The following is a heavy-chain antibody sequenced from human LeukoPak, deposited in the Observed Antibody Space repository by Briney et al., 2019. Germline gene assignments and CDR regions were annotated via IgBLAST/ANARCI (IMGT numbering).Heavy chain of an antibody. CDR2: IIPIFGTA. Sequence: SVKVSCKASGGTFSSYAISWVRQAPGQGLEWMGGIIPIFGTANYAQKFQGRVTITADESTSTAYMELRSLRSDDTAVYYCARGRLRYLDWTRAYSDYWGQGTLVTVSS. J-gene: IGHJ4*02. V-gene: IGHV1-69*13. CDR1: GGTFSSYA. D-gene: IGHD3-9*01. CDR3: ARGRLRYLDWTRAYSDY.